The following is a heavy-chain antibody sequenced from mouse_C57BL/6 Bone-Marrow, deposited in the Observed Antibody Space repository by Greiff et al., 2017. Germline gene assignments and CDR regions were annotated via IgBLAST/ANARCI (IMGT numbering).Heavy chain of an antibody. J-gene: IGHJ3*01. Sequence: EVQLVESGGGLVQSGRSLRLSCATSGFTFSDFYMEWVRQAPGKGLEWIAASRNKANDYTTEYSASVKGRFIVSRDTSQSILYLQMNALRAEDTAIYYCARDDYYGSSPFAYWGQGTLVTVSA. D-gene: IGHD1-1*01. CDR3: ARDDYYGSSPFAY. CDR2: SRNKANDYTT. CDR1: GFTFSDFY. V-gene: IGHV7-1*01.